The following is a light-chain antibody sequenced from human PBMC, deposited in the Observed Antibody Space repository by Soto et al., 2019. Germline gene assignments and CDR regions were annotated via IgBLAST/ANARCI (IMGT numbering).Light chain of an antibody. CDR3: QQYNNWPYT. V-gene: IGKV3-15*01. CDR1: QSVSSN. CDR2: AAS. Sequence: EVMLKQSPATLSVSPGERATLSCRASQSVSSNLAWYQQKPGQAPRLLIYAASARATGIPARFSGSGSGTDFTLTISSLQSEDFAVYYCQQYNNWPYTFGQGTK. J-gene: IGKJ2*01.